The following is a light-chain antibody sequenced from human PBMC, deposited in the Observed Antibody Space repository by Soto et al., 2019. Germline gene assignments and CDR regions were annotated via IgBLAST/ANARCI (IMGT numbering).Light chain of an antibody. CDR2: DAS. J-gene: IGKJ4*01. CDR3: QQRSNWPPLT. CDR1: QSVSSY. V-gene: IGKV3-11*01. Sequence: EIVLTQSPATLSLSPGERATLSCRASQSVSSYLAWYQQKPGQAPRLLIYDASNRATGIPARFSGSGSGTDFTLTISSLVPEEFAVYYCQQRSNWPPLTFGGGTTVEIK.